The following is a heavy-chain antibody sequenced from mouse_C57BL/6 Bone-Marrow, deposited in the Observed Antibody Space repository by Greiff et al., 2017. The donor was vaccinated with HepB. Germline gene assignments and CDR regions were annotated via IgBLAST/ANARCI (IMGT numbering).Heavy chain of an antibody. J-gene: IGHJ3*01. CDR1: GFTFSDYG. V-gene: IGHV5-17*01. CDR3: ARRIYDSFAY. D-gene: IGHD2-3*01. Sequence: DVMLVESGGGLVKPGGSLKLSCAASGFTFSDYGMHWVRQAPEKGLEWVAYISSGSSTIYYADTVKGRFTISRDNAKNTLFLQMTSLRSEDTAMYYCARRIYDSFAYWGQGTLVTVSA. CDR2: ISSGSSTI.